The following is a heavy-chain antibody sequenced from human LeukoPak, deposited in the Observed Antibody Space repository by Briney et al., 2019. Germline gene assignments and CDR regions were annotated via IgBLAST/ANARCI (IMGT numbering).Heavy chain of an antibody. CDR2: IYYSGST. V-gene: IGHV4-39*01. D-gene: IGHD5-18*01. J-gene: IGHJ4*02. Sequence: AETLSLTCTVSGGSISSSSYCWGWIRQPPGKGLEWIGSIYYSGSTYYNPSLKSRVTISVYTSKNQFSLKLSSVTAADTAVYYCARPSRGYSYEFDYWGQGTLVTVSS. CDR3: ARPSRGYSYEFDY. CDR1: GGSISSSSYC.